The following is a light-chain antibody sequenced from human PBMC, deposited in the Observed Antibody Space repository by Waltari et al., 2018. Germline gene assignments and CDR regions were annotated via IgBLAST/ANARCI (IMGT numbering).Light chain of an antibody. CDR3: NSYAGSSSWV. CDR2: DGS. J-gene: IGLJ3*02. Sequence: QSALTQPASVSGSPGQSITISCTGTSSDVGFYNYVSWYQQHPGKAPKLIIYDGSERPSGVSDRFSGSKSGNTASLTISGRQAEDEADYYCNSYAGSSSWVFGGGTKLTVL. V-gene: IGLV2-14*01. CDR1: SSDVGFYNY.